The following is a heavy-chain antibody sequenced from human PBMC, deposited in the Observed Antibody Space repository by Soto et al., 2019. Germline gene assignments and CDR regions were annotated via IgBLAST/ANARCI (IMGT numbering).Heavy chain of an antibody. J-gene: IGHJ6*02. D-gene: IGHD4-17*01. CDR2: ISFDGDKK. CDR3: AREDDYGYRYINYGLDV. CDR1: GFTFKNYA. V-gene: IGHV3-30-3*01. Sequence: ESGGGVVQPGRSLRLSCAASGFTFKNYALHWVRQGPGKGLEWVAVISFDGDKKYYADSVKGRFTISRDNFKNTLYLQMNNLRVEDAALYFCAREDDYGYRYINYGLDVWGQGTTVTVSS.